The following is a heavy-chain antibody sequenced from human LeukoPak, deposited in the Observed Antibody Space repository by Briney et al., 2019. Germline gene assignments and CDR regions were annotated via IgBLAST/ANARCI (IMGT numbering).Heavy chain of an antibody. D-gene: IGHD6-13*01. J-gene: IGHJ4*02. Sequence: GGSLRLSCAASGFTVSSNYMSWVRQAPGKGLEWVSVIYSGGSTYYADSVKGRFTISRDNSKNTLYLQMNSLRAEDTAVYYCAREGSSSWLLDYWGQGTLVTVSS. CDR1: GFTVSSNY. V-gene: IGHV3-66*01. CDR2: IYSGGST. CDR3: AREGSSSWLLDY.